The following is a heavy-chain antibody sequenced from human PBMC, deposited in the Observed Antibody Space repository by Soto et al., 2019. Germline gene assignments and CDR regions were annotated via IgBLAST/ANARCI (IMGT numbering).Heavy chain of an antibody. CDR1: GGSFSGYY. V-gene: IGHV4-34*01. D-gene: IGHD3-16*02. CDR2: INQSGNT. J-gene: IGHJ4*02. CDR3: ARGGRSYDYVWGSYRPPPFDY. Sequence: SETLSLTCAVYGGSFSGYYWSWIRQPPGKGLEWIGEINQSGNTNYNPSLKSRVTISVDTSKNQFSLELSSVTAADTAVYYCARGGRSYDYVWGSYRPPPFDYWGQGTLVTVSS.